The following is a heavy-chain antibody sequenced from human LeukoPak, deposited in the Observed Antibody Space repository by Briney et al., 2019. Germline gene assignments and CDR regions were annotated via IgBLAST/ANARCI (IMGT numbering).Heavy chain of an antibody. CDR1: GGSISSYY. CDR2: IYYSGST. Sequence: SETLSLTRTVSGGSISSYYWSWIRQAPGKGLEWIGYIYYSGSTNYNPSLKSRVTISVDTSKNQFSLKLSSVTAADTAVYYCARLMYYDSSGYYYVYYYYGMDVWGQGTTVTVSS. V-gene: IGHV4-59*08. J-gene: IGHJ6*02. CDR3: ARLMYYDSSGYYYVYYYYGMDV. D-gene: IGHD3-22*01.